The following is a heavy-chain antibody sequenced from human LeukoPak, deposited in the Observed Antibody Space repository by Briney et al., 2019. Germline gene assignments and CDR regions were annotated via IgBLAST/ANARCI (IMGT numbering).Heavy chain of an antibody. CDR3: ARRYCSGGRCKYFFDF. CDR2: ITPNSGDT. Sequence: ASVKVSCKASGYTFTDYHMHWVRPAPGQGREWMGWITPNSGDTDPAQKFQGRVTMTRDTSISTAYMELSRLRSDDTAVYYCARRYCSGGRCKYFFDFWGEGTLVSVSS. D-gene: IGHD2-15*01. V-gene: IGHV1-2*02. J-gene: IGHJ4*02. CDR1: GYTFTDYH.